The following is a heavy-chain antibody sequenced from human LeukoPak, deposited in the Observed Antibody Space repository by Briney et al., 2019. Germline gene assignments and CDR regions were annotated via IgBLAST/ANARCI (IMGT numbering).Heavy chain of an antibody. CDR1: GFTFSKYW. CDR2: INTDGTVT. J-gene: IGHJ4*02. Sequence: PGGSLRLSCAASGFTFSKYWMLWVRQAPGKVLESVSRINTDGTVTTYADSVKGRFTVSRDNADNTTFLQMNSVRDEDTAVYYCATKQWLAPPPDSWGQGTPVTVSS. V-gene: IGHV3-74*01. D-gene: IGHD6-19*01. CDR3: ATKQWLAPPPDS.